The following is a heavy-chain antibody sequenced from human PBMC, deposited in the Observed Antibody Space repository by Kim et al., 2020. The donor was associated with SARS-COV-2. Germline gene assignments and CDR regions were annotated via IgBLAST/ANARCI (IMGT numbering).Heavy chain of an antibody. CDR2: IYYSGST. D-gene: IGHD6-19*01. CDR1: GGSISSGGYY. CDR3: ARAPERLAVALDAFDI. Sequence: SETLSLTCTVSGGSISSGGYYWSWIRQHPGKGLEWIGYIYYSGSTYYNPSLKSRVTISVDTSKNQFSLKLSSVTAADTAVYYCARAPERLAVALDAFDIWGQGTMVTVSS. J-gene: IGHJ3*02. V-gene: IGHV4-31*03.